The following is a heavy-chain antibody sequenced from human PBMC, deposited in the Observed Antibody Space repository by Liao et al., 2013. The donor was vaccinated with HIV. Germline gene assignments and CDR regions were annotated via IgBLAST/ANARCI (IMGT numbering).Heavy chain of an antibody. D-gene: IGHD3-10*02. Sequence: QVQLQQWGAGLLKPSETLSLTCAVYGGSFSGYYWSWIRQPPGKGLEWIGEVNHSGSTNYNPSLKSRVTISVDTSKNQFSLKLSSVTAADTAVYYCARGGPRQSMFDAFDIWGQGTMGHRLF. V-gene: IGHV4-34*01. J-gene: IGHJ3*02. CDR1: GGSFSGYY. CDR2: VNHSGST. CDR3: ARGGPRQSMFDAFDI.